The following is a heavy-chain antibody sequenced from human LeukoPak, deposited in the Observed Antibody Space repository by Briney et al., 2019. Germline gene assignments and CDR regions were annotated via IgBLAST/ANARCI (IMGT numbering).Heavy chain of an antibody. Sequence: SETLSLTCTVSGGSISSGGYYWSWIRQHPGKGLEWIGYIYYSGSTYYSPSLKSRVTISVDTSKNQFSLKLSSVTAADTAVYYCARTYYYGSGSPKKYNWFDPWGQGTLVTVSS. V-gene: IGHV4-31*03. CDR3: ARTYYYGSGSPKKYNWFDP. D-gene: IGHD3-10*01. CDR2: IYYSGST. CDR1: GGSISSGGYY. J-gene: IGHJ5*02.